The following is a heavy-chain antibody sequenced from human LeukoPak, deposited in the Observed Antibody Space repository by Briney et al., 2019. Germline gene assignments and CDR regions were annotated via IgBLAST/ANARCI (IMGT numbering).Heavy chain of an antibody. V-gene: IGHV1-18*01. Sequence: GASVKVSCKASGYTFTSYGISRVRQAPGQGLEWMGWISTYSGNTNYAQKFQGRVTMTTDTSTSTAYMELRSLRYDDTAVYYCARDYCSSTSCLFDYWGQGTLVSVSS. J-gene: IGHJ4*02. CDR3: ARDYCSSTSCLFDY. CDR2: ISTYSGNT. CDR1: GYTFTSYG. D-gene: IGHD2-2*01.